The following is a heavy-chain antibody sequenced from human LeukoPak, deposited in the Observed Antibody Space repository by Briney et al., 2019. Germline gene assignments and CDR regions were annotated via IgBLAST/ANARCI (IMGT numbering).Heavy chain of an antibody. CDR3: AREYYYDSSGYLDY. CDR1: GYTFTSYG. V-gene: IGHV1-18*01. Sequence: GASVKVSCKASGYTFTSYGISWVRQAPGQGLEWMGWISAYNGNTNYAQKLQGRVTMTTDTSTSTAYMELRSLRSDDTAVHYCAREYYYDSSGYLDYWGQGTLVTVSS. J-gene: IGHJ4*02. CDR2: ISAYNGNT. D-gene: IGHD3-22*01.